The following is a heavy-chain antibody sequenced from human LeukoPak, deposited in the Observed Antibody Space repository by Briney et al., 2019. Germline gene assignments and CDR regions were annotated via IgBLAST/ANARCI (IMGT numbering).Heavy chain of an antibody. CDR1: GYTFTSYD. J-gene: IGHJ4*02. CDR2: MNPNSGNT. D-gene: IGHD1-20*01. Sequence: ASVKVSCKASGYTFTSYDINWVRHATGQWLEWMGWMNPNSGNTGYAQKFQGRVTMTRNTSISTAYMELSSLRSEDTAVYYCARVGDSITGTTRSIDYWGPGTLVTVSS. V-gene: IGHV1-8*01. CDR3: ARVGDSITGTTRSIDY.